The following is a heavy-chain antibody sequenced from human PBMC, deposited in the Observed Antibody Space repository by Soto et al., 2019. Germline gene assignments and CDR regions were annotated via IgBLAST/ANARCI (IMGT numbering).Heavy chain of an antibody. CDR2: ISSSSITT. V-gene: IGHV3-48*02. J-gene: IGHJ4*02. Sequence: GGSLRLSCAASGFTFSTYTMNWVRQAPGKGLEWVSYISSSSITTYYADSVKGRFTISRDNAKNSLYLQMNSLRDEDTAVYYCTSGGGFDYWGQGTLVPVSS. D-gene: IGHD2-15*01. CDR3: TSGGGFDY. CDR1: GFTFSTYT.